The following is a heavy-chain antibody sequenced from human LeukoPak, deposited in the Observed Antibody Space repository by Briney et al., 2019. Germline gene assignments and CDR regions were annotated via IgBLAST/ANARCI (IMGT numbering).Heavy chain of an antibody. J-gene: IGHJ4*02. CDR1: GYTFTGYY. D-gene: IGHD6-13*01. CDR3: ATIYSSSGSLYFDY. Sequence: ASVKVSCKASGYTFTGYYMHWVRQAPGQGLEWMGWINPNSGGTNYAQKFQGRATMTRDTSISTAYMELSRLRSDDTAVYYCATIYSSSGSLYFDYWGQGTLVTVSS. CDR2: INPNSGGT. V-gene: IGHV1-2*02.